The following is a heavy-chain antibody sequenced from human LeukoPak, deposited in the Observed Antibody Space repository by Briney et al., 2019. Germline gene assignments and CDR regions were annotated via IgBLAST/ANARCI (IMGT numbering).Heavy chain of an antibody. CDR3: ARLSGGWNWGFDY. CDR1: GGSISSSSYY. V-gene: IGHV4-39*01. Sequence: SETLSLTCTVSGGSISSSSYYWGWIRQPPGKGLEWIGSIYYSGSTYYNPSLKSRVTISVDTSKNQFSLKLSSVTAADTAVYYCARLSGGWNWGFDYWGQGTLVTVSS. J-gene: IGHJ4*02. D-gene: IGHD6-19*01. CDR2: IYYSGST.